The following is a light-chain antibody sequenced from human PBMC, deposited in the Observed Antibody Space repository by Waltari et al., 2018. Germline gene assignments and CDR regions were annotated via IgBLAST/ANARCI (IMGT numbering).Light chain of an antibody. Sequence: QSALTQPASVSASPGQSITISCTGTSSDVGGYNSLSWYQHQPGKAPKLIIYEVSNRPSGVSDRFSVSKSGNTASLTISGLQAEDEGDYYCTSYTSSSISHVLFGGGTKLSVL. J-gene: IGLJ2*01. CDR1: SSDVGGYNS. CDR3: TSYTSSSISHVL. CDR2: EVS. V-gene: IGLV2-14*01.